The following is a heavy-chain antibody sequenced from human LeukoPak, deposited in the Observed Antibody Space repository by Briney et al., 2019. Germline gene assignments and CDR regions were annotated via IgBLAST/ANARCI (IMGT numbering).Heavy chain of an antibody. Sequence: GGSLRLSCAASGFTFSNAWMSWVRQAPGKGLEWVGRIKSKTDGGATHYAAPVKGRFTISRDDSKSIAYMQMNSLKTEDTAVYYCTRARGRFLEWVYYGMDVWGQGTTVTVSS. V-gene: IGHV3-15*01. CDR1: GFTFSNAW. CDR2: IKSKTDGGAT. CDR3: TRARGRFLEWVYYGMDV. D-gene: IGHD3-3*01. J-gene: IGHJ6*02.